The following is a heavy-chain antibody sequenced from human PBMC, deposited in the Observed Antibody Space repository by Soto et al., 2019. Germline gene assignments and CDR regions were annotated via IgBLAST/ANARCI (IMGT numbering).Heavy chain of an antibody. V-gene: IGHV4-34*01. CDR3: ARGSGWYFESVGGAYYGMDV. Sequence: QVQLQQWGAGLLKPSETLSLTCAVYGGSFSGYYWSWIRQPPGKGLEWIGEINHSGSTNYNPSLKSRVTISVDTSKNQFSLKLSSVTAADTAVYYCARGSGWYFESVGGAYYGMDVWGQGTTVTVSS. D-gene: IGHD6-19*01. CDR2: INHSGST. CDR1: GGSFSGYY. J-gene: IGHJ6*02.